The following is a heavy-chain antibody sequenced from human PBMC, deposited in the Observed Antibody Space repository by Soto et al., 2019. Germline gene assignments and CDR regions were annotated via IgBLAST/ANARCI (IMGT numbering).Heavy chain of an antibody. CDR1: GFSLSNSGVG. Sequence: QITLKESGPSPVKPTQTLTVTCTFSGFSLSNSGVGVAWIRQPPGKALEWLALIYGDNDKRYSPSLKTRLTITKDTSKNQVVLTMTNMDPVDTATYYGAHCTLHDYADYDPGTSHVFDSWGQGTLVTVSS. D-gene: IGHD4-17*01. CDR2: IYGDNDK. J-gene: IGHJ4*02. CDR3: AHCTLHDYADYDPGTSHVFDS. V-gene: IGHV2-5*02.